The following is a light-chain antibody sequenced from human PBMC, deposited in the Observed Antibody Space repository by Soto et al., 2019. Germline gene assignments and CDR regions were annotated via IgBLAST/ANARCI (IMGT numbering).Light chain of an antibody. CDR1: QSVDRNY. V-gene: IGKV3-20*01. CDR3: HQYGLSPPYT. J-gene: IGKJ3*01. Sequence: EIVLTQSPGTLSLSPGARATLSCRASQSVDRNYLAWYQHKPGQAPRLLIYGASTRATGIPDRFSGSGSGTDFTLTICRLEPEDFAVYYCHQYGLSPPYTFGPGTKVDIK. CDR2: GAS.